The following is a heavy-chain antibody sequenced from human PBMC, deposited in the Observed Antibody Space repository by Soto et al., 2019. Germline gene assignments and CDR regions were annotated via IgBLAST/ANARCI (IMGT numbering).Heavy chain of an antibody. J-gene: IGHJ1*01. CDR2: VDPNGGGS. D-gene: IGHD3-3*01. CDR3: ADLQWSRSYLP. V-gene: IGHV1-2*04. CDR1: GYSFTDYK. Sequence: ASVKVSCTTSGYSFTDYKLHWVRQAPGQGLEWMGWVDPNGGGSNSAQKFQGSVTMTWDTSITTAYLDLTRLTTNDTAIYYCADLQWSRSYLPWGQGTLVTVSS.